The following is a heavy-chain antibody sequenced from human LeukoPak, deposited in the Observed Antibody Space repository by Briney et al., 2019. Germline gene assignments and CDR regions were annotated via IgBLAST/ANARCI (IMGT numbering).Heavy chain of an antibody. J-gene: IGHJ3*02. Sequence: SETLSLTCTVSGGSISPYYWSWIRQSPGKGLVWIGHIYYSGSTNYNPSLKSRVTISVDMSKNQVSLKLSSVTAADTALYYCARHFTYYYDSSGYPRDAFDIWGQGTMVTVSS. D-gene: IGHD3-22*01. CDR1: GGSISPYY. V-gene: IGHV4-59*08. CDR2: IYYSGST. CDR3: ARHFTYYYDSSGYPRDAFDI.